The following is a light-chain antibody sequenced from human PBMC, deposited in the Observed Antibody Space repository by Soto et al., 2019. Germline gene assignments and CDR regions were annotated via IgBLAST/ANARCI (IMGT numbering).Light chain of an antibody. CDR1: QIINNW. V-gene: IGKV1-12*01. J-gene: IGKJ3*01. CDR2: AAS. CDR3: QQANSVPFT. Sequence: DIQMTQSPSSVSASVGARVTLTCRASQIINNWLAWYQPKTGQAPTLLIYAASTFQSGVPSRFSGSASGADFTLNISSLQTEDFATYSCQQANSVPFTFGTGTTVDIK.